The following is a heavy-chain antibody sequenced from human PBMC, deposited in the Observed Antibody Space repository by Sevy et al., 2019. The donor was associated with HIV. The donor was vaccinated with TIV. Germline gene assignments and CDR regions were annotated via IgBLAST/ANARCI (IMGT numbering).Heavy chain of an antibody. CDR3: SRAVLEISTWRSDY. Sequence: RGCLRLSCAASGFTFSSYRMTWVRQAPGKGLERVSCISSTSAYINYADSVKGRFTISRTNAKNLLYLQIDSLRAEDMAVYYCSRAVLEISTWRSDYWGQGTLVIVSS. V-gene: IGHV3-21*01. CDR1: GFTFSSYR. CDR2: ISSTSAYI. D-gene: IGHD1-1*01. J-gene: IGHJ4*02.